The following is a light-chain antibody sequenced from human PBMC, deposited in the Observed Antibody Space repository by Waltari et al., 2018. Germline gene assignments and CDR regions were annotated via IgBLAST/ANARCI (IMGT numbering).Light chain of an antibody. CDR1: QSISSY. V-gene: IGKV1-39*01. CDR3: QQSYSTPYT. CDR2: AAS. Sequence: DIQMTQSPSSLCASVGDSCTITCRASQSISSYLNWYQQKPGKAPKLLIYAASSLQSGVPSRFSGSGSGTDFTLTISSLQPEDFATYYCQQSYSTPYTFGQGTKLEIK. J-gene: IGKJ2*01.